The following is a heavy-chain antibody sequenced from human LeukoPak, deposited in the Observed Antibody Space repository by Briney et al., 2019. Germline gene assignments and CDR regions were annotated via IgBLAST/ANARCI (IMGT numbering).Heavy chain of an antibody. CDR3: AIMPGITATGTLDQTFDY. Sequence: PSETLSLTCTVSGGSISSSSYYWGWIRQPPGKGLEWIGSIYYSGSTYYNPSLKSRVTISVDTSKSHFSLKLSSVTAADTAVYYCAIMPGITATGTLDQTFDYWGQGTLVTVSS. CDR1: GGSISSSSYY. D-gene: IGHD5-18*01. J-gene: IGHJ4*02. CDR2: IYYSGST. V-gene: IGHV4-39*01.